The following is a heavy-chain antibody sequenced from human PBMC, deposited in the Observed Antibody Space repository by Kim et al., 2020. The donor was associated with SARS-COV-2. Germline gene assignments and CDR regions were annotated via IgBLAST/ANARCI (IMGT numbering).Heavy chain of an antibody. CDR1: GGSIGSGDYY. CDR3: ASVDFGVSRWFDP. V-gene: IGHV4-30-4*01. D-gene: IGHD4-17*01. CDR2: IYYTGST. Sequence: SETLSLTCTVSGGSIGSGDYYWSWIRQPPGKGLEWIGYIYYTGSTYYNPSLKSRVTISVDTSKNQFSLKLSSVTAADTAVYYCASVDFGVSRWFDPWGQGTLVTVSS. J-gene: IGHJ5*02.